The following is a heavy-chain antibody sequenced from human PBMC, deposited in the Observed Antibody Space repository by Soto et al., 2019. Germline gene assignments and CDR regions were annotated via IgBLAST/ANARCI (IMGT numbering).Heavy chain of an antibody. CDR1: GGTFSSYA. D-gene: IGHD6-19*01. CDR3: VVAVAAYYYYGMHV. Sequence: SVKVSCKASGGTFSSYAISWVRQAPGQGLEWMGGIIPIFGTANYAQKFQGRVTITADKSTSTAYMELSSLRSEDTAVYYCVVAVAAYYYYGMHVWGKGTTVTDS. V-gene: IGHV1-69*06. CDR2: IIPIFGTA. J-gene: IGHJ6*04.